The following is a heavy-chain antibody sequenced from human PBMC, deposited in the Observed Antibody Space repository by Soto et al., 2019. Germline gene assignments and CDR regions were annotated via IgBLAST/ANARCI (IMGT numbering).Heavy chain of an antibody. D-gene: IGHD5-12*01. CDR2: ISGSGDST. J-gene: IGHJ4*02. Sequence: GGSLRLSCAASGFTFSTYAMNWVRQAPGKGLEWVSGISGSGDSTYYADSVKGRFTISRDNSKNTLYLQMNSLRAEDTAVYYCAKRRGFSGYDCDYWGQVTLVTVS. CDR1: GFTFSTYA. CDR3: AKRRGFSGYDCDY. V-gene: IGHV3-23*01.